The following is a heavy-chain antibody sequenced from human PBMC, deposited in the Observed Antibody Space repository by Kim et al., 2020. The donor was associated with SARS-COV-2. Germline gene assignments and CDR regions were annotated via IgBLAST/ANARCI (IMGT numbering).Heavy chain of an antibody. CDR1: GDTVSSNSAA. V-gene: IGHV6-1*01. CDR2: TYYRSKWYQ. Sequence: SQTLSLNCAISGDTVSSNSAAWYWIRQSPSRGLEYLGRTYYRSKWYQHYAVSVRGRITIEPDTSKNQVSLQLKSVTPEDTAAYFCLRDGYWDSSGQGTLV. J-gene: IGHJ4*02. CDR3: LRDGYWDS. D-gene: IGHD2-2*03.